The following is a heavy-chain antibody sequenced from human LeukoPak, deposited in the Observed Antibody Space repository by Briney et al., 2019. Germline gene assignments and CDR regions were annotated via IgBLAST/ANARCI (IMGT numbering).Heavy chain of an antibody. CDR1: GGTFSSYA. CDR3: ARHRSGWYRFDY. J-gene: IGHJ4*02. D-gene: IGHD6-19*01. V-gene: IGHV1-69*01. Sequence: SVKVSCKASGGTFSSYAISWVRQAPGQGLEWMGGIIPIFGTANYAQKFQGRVTITADESTSAAYMELSSLRSEDTAVYYCARHRSGWYRFDYWGQGTLVTVSS. CDR2: IIPIFGTA.